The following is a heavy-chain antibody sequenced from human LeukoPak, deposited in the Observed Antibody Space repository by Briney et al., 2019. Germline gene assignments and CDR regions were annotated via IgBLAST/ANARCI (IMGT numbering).Heavy chain of an antibody. V-gene: IGHV3-7*03. J-gene: IGHJ4*02. CDR2: IKEDEGER. CDR3: ARVGGLGSGVGHVDY. D-gene: IGHD2-15*01. CDR1: GFTFSSYW. Sequence: GGSLRLSCAASGFTFSSYWMNWVRQAPGRGLEWVANIKEDEGERYYVAAVKGRFTISRDNAKNSVYLQMNSLRVEDTALYHCARVGGLGSGVGHVDYWGQGTLVTVSS.